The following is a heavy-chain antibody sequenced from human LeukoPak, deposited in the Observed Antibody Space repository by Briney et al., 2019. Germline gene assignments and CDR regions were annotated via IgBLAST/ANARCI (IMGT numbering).Heavy chain of an antibody. CDR3: ARGYGGNSRHYYYYMDV. CDR1: GGSISSYY. CDR2: IYYSGST. D-gene: IGHD4-23*01. J-gene: IGHJ6*03. Sequence: SETLSLTCTVSGGSISSYYWSWIRQPPGKGLEWIGYIYYSGSTNYNPSLKSRVTISVDTSKNQFSLKLSSVTAADTAVYYCARGYGGNSRHYYYYMDVWGKGTTVTVSS. V-gene: IGHV4-59*01.